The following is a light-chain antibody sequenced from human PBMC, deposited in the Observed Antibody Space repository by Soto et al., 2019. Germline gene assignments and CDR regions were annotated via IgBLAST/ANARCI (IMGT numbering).Light chain of an antibody. J-gene: IGKJ1*01. CDR3: QHYAFYPDA. CDR1: QTISSW. V-gene: IGKV1-5*03. Sequence: DIHMTHSHSTVSAAVGDRVAITCRASQTISSWLAWYQQKPGKAPKLLIYKASTLKSGVPSRFSGSGSGTEFTLTISSLQPDDFATYYSQHYAFYPDAFGEGSKVDI. CDR2: KAS.